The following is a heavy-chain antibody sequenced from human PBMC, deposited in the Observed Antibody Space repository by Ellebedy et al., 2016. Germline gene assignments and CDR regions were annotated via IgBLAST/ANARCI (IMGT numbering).Heavy chain of an antibody. J-gene: IGHJ3*02. D-gene: IGHD3-22*01. CDR2: IYYSGST. CDR1: GGSISSYY. CDR3: ARAHYYDSSGYYYGAFDI. V-gene: IGHV4-59*01. Sequence: SETLSLTCTVSGGSISSYYWSWIQQPPGKGLEWIGYIYYSGSTNYNPSLKSRVTISVDTSKNQFSLKLSSVTAADTAVYYCARAHYYDSSGYYYGAFDIWGQGTMVTVSS.